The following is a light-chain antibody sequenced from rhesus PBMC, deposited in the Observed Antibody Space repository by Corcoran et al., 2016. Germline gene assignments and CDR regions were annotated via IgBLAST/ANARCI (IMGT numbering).Light chain of an antibody. Sequence: DIQLTQSPSSLSASVGDRATITCRASQGISSYLVWYQQKSGKAPKLLIYDASNLQSGVPSRFSGSGSGTEFTLTSSSLQPEDFATYYCQQRNTYPWTFGQGTKVEIK. CDR2: DAS. CDR3: QQRNTYPWT. CDR1: QGISSY. J-gene: IGKJ1*01. V-gene: IGKV1-38*01.